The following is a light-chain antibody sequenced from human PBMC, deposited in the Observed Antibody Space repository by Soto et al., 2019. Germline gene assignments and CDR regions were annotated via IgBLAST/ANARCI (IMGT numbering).Light chain of an antibody. CDR2: DAS. V-gene: IGKV1-5*01. J-gene: IGKJ4*01. Sequence: DIQMTQSPSTLSASVGDRVTITCQASQSLSSWLAWYQQKPGKAPKLLIYDASSLESGVPSRSSGSGSGTEFTLTISSLQPDDFATYYCQQYNSYSPLTFGGGTKVDIK. CDR3: QQYNSYSPLT. CDR1: QSLSSW.